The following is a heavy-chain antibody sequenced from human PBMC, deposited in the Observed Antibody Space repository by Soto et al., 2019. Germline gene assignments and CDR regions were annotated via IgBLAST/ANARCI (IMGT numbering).Heavy chain of an antibody. CDR3: ARGDQLWSFDY. V-gene: IGHV4-31*03. D-gene: IGHD5-18*01. Sequence: QVQLQESGPGLVKPSQTLSLTCTVSGGSISSGAYSWIWIRQHPGKGLAWIGYIHSSGITHYNPSLKRRATISVDTSKNQFSLKLSSVTAADTAVYYCARGDQLWSFDYWGQGTLVTVSS. CDR2: IHSSGIT. J-gene: IGHJ4*02. CDR1: GGSISSGAYS.